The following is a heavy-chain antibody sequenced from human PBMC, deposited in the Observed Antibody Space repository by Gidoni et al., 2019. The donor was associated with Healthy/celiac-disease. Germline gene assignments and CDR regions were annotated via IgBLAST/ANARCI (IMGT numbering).Heavy chain of an antibody. J-gene: IGHJ6*02. CDR2: IYTSGST. D-gene: IGHD3-22*01. CDR1: GVSISSGSYY. Sequence: QVQLQESGPGLVKPSQTLSLTCTVSGVSISSGSYYWSWIRQPAGKGLEWIGRIYTSGSTNYNPSLKSRVTMSVDTSKNQFSLKLSSVTAADTAVYYCARVYYYDSSGYSYGMDVWGQGTTVTVSS. CDR3: ARVYYYDSSGYSYGMDV. V-gene: IGHV4-61*02.